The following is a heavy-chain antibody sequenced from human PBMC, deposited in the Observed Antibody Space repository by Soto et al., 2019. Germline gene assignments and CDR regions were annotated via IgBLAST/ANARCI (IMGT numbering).Heavy chain of an antibody. D-gene: IGHD6-19*01. CDR3: ARDVAAGYSSDLAFDY. CDR2: ISTSSSYT. Sequence: QVRLVESGGGLVKPGGSLRLSCAASGFTFNDYYISWIRQAPGKGLEWVSYISTSSSYTNYADSVKGRFTISRDNAKNSVYLQMNSLRAEDTAVYYCARDVAAGYSSDLAFDYWGQGILVTVSS. J-gene: IGHJ4*02. CDR1: GFTFNDYY. V-gene: IGHV3-11*05.